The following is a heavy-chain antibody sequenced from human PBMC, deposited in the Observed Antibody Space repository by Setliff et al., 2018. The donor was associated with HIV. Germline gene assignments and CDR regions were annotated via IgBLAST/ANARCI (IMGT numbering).Heavy chain of an antibody. CDR2: IYPGDSDT. J-gene: IGHJ3*02. CDR3: ARQRSIAARPNSAFGI. Sequence: GESLKISCKGSGYSFTSYWIGWMRQMPGKGLEWMGIIYPGDSDTRYSPSFQGQVTISADKSISTAYLQWSSLKASDTAMYYCARQRSIAARPNSAFGIWGQGTMVTVSS. V-gene: IGHV5-51*01. D-gene: IGHD6-6*01. CDR1: GYSFTSYW.